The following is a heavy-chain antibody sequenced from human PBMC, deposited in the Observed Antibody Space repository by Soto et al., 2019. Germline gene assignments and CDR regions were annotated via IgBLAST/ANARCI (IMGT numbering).Heavy chain of an antibody. D-gene: IGHD3-10*01. CDR3: ARGLSYYYGSGSQAGFDS. J-gene: IGHJ5*01. CDR1: GGSFSGYY. Sequence: QVQLQQWGAGLLKPSETLSLTCAVYGGSFSGYYWSWIRQPPGKGLEWVGEINQSGSTNYNPALRNRVTISVDTAKTQFSLKLSSVTAADTAVYYCARGLSYYYGSGSQAGFDSWGQGTLVTVSS. CDR2: INQSGST. V-gene: IGHV4-34*01.